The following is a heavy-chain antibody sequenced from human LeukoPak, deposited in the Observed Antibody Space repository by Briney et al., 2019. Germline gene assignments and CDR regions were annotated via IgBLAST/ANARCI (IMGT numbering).Heavy chain of an antibody. J-gene: IGHJ4*02. Sequence: SETLSLTCTVSGGSISSSSYYWGRIRQPPGKGLEWIGSIYYSGSTNYNPSLKSRVTMSVDTSKNQFSLKLSSVTAADTAVYYCARAQAEKTYYYDSSGYDNPAGFDYWGQGTLVTVSS. V-gene: IGHV4-39*07. CDR2: IYYSGST. D-gene: IGHD3-22*01. CDR1: GGSISSSSYY. CDR3: ARAQAEKTYYYDSSGYDNPAGFDY.